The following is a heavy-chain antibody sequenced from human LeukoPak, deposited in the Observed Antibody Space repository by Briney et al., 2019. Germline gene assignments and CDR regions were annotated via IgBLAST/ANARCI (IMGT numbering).Heavy chain of an antibody. CDR3: ANHCGSTSCSTNY. J-gene: IGHJ4*02. CDR2: IIPIFGTA. D-gene: IGHD2-2*01. Sequence: SVKVSCKASGGTFSSYAISWVRQAPGQGLEWMGGIIPIFGTANYAQKFQGRVTITADESTSTAYMELSSLRSEDTAVYYCANHCGSTSCSTNYWGQGTLVTVSS. CDR1: GGTFSSYA. V-gene: IGHV1-69*01.